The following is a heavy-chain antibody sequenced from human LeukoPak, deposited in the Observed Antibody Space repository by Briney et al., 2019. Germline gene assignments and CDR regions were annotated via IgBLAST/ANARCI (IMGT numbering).Heavy chain of an antibody. Sequence: GSLSPSCAASGFTFSSYWMSWVRQAPGKGLEWVANIKQDGSEKYYVDSVKGRFTISRDNAKNSLYLQMNSLRAEDTAVYYCARDSGGYYYGMDVWGQGTTVTVSS. CDR3: ARDSGGYYYGMDV. J-gene: IGHJ6*02. CDR2: IKQDGSEK. V-gene: IGHV3-7*01. CDR1: GFTFSSYW.